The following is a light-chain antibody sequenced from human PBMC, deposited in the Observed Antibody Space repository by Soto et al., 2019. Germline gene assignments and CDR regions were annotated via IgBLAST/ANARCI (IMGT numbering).Light chain of an antibody. Sequence: QSALTQPRSVSGSPGQSVTFSCAGTSSDVGAYIYVSWYQQHPGKAPKLIIYDVIKRPSGVPDRFSGSKSGNTASLTISGLQAEDEAEYYCCSYAGSYTHVFGTGTKSPS. CDR1: SSDVGAYIY. V-gene: IGLV2-11*01. J-gene: IGLJ1*01. CDR2: DVI. CDR3: CSYAGSYTHV.